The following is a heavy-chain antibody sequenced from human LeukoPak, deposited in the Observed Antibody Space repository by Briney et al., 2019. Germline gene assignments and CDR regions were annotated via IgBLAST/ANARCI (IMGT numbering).Heavy chain of an antibody. V-gene: IGHV3-33*06. Sequence: QPGRSLRLSCAASGFMFSRFGMQWVRQAPGEGLEWVAMIWHDGSVEEYADSVKGRFTISRDNSQNTLYLQMNSLRDDDTAVYYCAKEGDQFRGYLDAWGRGTTVTVSS. CDR3: AKEGDQFRGYLDA. CDR1: GFMFSRFG. D-gene: IGHD3-16*01. J-gene: IGHJ6*03. CDR2: IWHDGSVE.